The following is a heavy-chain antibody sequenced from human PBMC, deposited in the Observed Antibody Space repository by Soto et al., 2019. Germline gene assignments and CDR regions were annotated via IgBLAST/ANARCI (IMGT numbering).Heavy chain of an antibody. J-gene: IGHJ4*02. CDR1: GYVFTTYG. CDR3: ARGANGSGYAVY. D-gene: IGHD3-3*01. V-gene: IGHV1-18*01. CDR2: ISGYNGNT. Sequence: ASVKVSCKTSGYVFTTYGVNWVRQAPGQGLEWMGWISGYNGNTNYPQKFQGRVTMTTDTSRSTAYMELRSLTLEDTAVYYCARGANGSGYAVYWGQGILVTVSS.